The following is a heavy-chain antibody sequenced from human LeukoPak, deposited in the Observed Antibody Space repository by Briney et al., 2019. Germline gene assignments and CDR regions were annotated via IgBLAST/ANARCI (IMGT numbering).Heavy chain of an antibody. CDR2: IWYDGSNK. D-gene: IGHD6-19*01. CDR1: GFTFSSYG. CDR3: AKDRFGDRSGSIFDY. Sequence: GGSLRLSCAASGFTFSSYGTRWVRQAPGKGLEWVAVIWYDGSNKYYADSVKGRFTISRDNSKNTLYLQMNSLRAEDTAVYYCAKDRFGDRSGSIFDYWGQGSLVTVSS. V-gene: IGHV3-33*06. J-gene: IGHJ4*02.